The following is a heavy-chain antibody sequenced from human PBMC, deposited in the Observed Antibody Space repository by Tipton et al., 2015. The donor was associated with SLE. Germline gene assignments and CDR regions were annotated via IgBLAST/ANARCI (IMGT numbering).Heavy chain of an antibody. D-gene: IGHD3-16*01. CDR1: GYSISSDYY. CDR3: RLITITSLFDY. J-gene: IGHJ4*02. CDR2: IYHSGST. Sequence: TLSPTCTVSGYSISSDYYWGWIRQPPGKGLEWIGSIYHSGSTYYNPSLKSRVTISVYTSKNQFTLKLNSVTAADTAVYYCRLITITSLFDYWGQGTLVTVSS. V-gene: IGHV4-38-2*02.